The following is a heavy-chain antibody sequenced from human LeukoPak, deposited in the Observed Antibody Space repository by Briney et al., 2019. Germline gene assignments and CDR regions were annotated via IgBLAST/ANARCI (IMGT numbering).Heavy chain of an antibody. CDR1: GFTFSNFW. CDR3: ARSSNGVYIQ. CDR2: ISGDGSSI. Sequence: PGGSLRLSCTAPGFTFSNFWMGWVRQVPGKGLVWVSRISGDGSSIFYADSVKGRFTISRDNAKNSLYVQMNSLRADDSAVYYCARSSNGVYIQWGQGTLVTVSS. J-gene: IGHJ4*02. V-gene: IGHV3-74*01. D-gene: IGHD2-8*01.